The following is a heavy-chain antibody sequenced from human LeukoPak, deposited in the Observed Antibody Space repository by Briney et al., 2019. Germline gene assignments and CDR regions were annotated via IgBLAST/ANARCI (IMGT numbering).Heavy chain of an antibody. CDR2: ISWNSGSI. Sequence: PGGSLRLSCAASGFTFSSYWMSWVRQAPGKGLEWVSGISWNSGSIGYADSVKGRFTVSRDNSLNTLHLQMNSLKTEDTAVYYCAREFGHNRWYFDYWGQGALVTVSS. CDR1: GFTFSSYW. CDR3: AREFGHNRWYFDY. J-gene: IGHJ4*02. D-gene: IGHD5-24*01. V-gene: IGHV3-23*01.